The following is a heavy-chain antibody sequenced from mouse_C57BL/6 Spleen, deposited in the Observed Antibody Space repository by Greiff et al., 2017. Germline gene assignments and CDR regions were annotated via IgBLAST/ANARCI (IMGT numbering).Heavy chain of an antibody. J-gene: IGHJ1*03. CDR1: GFTFSDYG. CDR2: ISSGSSTI. CDR3: ARQDCDGSSDWYFDV. Sequence: EVKLLESGGGLVKPGGSLKLSCAASGFTFSDYGMHWVRQAPGKGLEWVAYISSGSSTIYYADTVKGRFTIARDNAKNTLFLQMTSLRSEDMTMYYCARQDCDGSSDWYFDVWGTGTTVTVSS. D-gene: IGHD1-1*01. V-gene: IGHV5-17*01.